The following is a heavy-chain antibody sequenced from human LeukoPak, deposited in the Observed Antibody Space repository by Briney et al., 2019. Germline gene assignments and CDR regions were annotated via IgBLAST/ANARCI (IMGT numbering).Heavy chain of an antibody. V-gene: IGHV3-21*01. J-gene: IGHJ4*02. Sequence: PGGSLRLSCAASGFTFSSYKMNWVRQAPGKGLEWVSSISSTGTYIYYADSVKGRLTISRDNAKNSLYLQMNSLRAEDTAVYYCARDPGASRRYSSGWYYFDYWGQGTLVTVSS. CDR1: GFTFSSYK. CDR3: ARDPGASRRYSSGWYYFDY. CDR2: ISSTGTYI. D-gene: IGHD6-19*01.